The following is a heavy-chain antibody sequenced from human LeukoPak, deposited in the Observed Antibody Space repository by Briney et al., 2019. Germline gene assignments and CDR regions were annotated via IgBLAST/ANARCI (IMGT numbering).Heavy chain of an antibody. CDR1: GFTFSSYE. V-gene: IGHV3-48*03. CDR3: ARGRDGYNLVDAFDI. Sequence: GGALRLSCAASGFTFSSYEMNWVRQAPGKGLEWVSYISSSGSTIYFADSVKGRFTISRDNAKNSLYLQMNSLRAEDTAVYYCARGRDGYNLVDAFDIWGQGIMVTVSS. CDR2: ISSSGSTI. D-gene: IGHD5-24*01. J-gene: IGHJ3*02.